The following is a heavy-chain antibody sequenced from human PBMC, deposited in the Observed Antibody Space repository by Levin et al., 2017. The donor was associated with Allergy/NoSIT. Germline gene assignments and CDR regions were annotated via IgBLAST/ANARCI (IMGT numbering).Heavy chain of an antibody. J-gene: IGHJ4*02. Sequence: PGGSLRLSCAASGFTFSSYAMSWVRQAPGKGLEWVSAISGSGGSTYYADSVKGRFTISRDNSKNTLYLQMNSLRAEDTAVYYCAKASYSPRENNWNDNLYFDYWGQGTLVTVSS. D-gene: IGHD1-20*01. V-gene: IGHV3-23*01. CDR3: AKASYSPRENNWNDNLYFDY. CDR2: ISGSGGST. CDR1: GFTFSSYA.